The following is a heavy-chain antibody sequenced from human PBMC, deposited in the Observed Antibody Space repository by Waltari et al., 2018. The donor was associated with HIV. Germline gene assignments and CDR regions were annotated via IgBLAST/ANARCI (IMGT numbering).Heavy chain of an antibody. D-gene: IGHD3-16*01. V-gene: IGHV3-9*01. J-gene: IGHJ4*02. CDR2: ISWNSANT. Sequence: EVQLVHSGGILLRSGRSLRLSCAASGFPFGACAMNCGRRVPGKGMECVAGISWNSANTDYVDSVKGRLTISRDNAKNSLYLQMNSLIAEDTALYFCEKEGVWRGYRSYYYFDHWGQGTLVSVSS. CDR3: EKEGVWRGYRSYYYFDH. CDR1: GFPFGACA.